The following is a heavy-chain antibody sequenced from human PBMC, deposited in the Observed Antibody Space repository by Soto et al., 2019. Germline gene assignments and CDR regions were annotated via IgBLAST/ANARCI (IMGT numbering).Heavy chain of an antibody. V-gene: IGHV4-38-2*01. CDR1: GDSISSGYY. CDR2: IYHSGTT. Sequence: PSETLSLTCAVSGDSISSGYYWAWIRQPPGKGLEWIGSIYHSGTTYYNPSLKSRVTISVDTSKNQFSLKLSSVTAADSAVYYCASRDPGTSVDYWGQGTLVTVSS. D-gene: IGHD1-7*01. CDR3: ASRDPGTSVDY. J-gene: IGHJ4*02.